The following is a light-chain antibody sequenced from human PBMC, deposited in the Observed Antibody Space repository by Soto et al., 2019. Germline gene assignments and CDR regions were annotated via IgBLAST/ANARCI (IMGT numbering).Light chain of an antibody. CDR3: QQYNNWPLT. CDR1: QSVSSN. Sequence: EIVMTQSPATLSVSPGERATLSCRASQSVSSNLAWYQQKPGQAPRLLIYGASTRATGIPARFSGSGSGTEFTRTISSLQSEDFAVYYCQQYNNWPLTFGGGTKGQIK. CDR2: GAS. J-gene: IGKJ4*01. V-gene: IGKV3-15*01.